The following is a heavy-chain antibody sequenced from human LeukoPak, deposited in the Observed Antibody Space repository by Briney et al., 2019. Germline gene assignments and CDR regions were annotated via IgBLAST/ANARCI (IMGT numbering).Heavy chain of an antibody. J-gene: IGHJ3*02. V-gene: IGHV5-51*01. D-gene: IGHD2-15*01. CDR3: AMSGGRIPLQDDVFDI. Sequence: GESLKIACEASGNSLLNDAVGWVRQMPGKGLEWMGIIYPGDSDPTYSPSFQGQVTISADKSIRTAYLQWRSLKASDTAVYYCAMSGGRIPLQDDVFDIWGQGTMVTVSS. CDR1: GNSLLNDA. CDR2: IYPGDSDP.